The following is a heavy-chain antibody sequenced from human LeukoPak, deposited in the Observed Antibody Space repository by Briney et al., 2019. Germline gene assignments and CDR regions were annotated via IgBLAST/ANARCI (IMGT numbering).Heavy chain of an antibody. D-gene: IGHD3-10*01. CDR3: ASHGSGTYGSFDY. CDR2: IIPLFGTA. J-gene: IGHJ4*02. Sequence: SVKVSCKASGGTFSRYTISWVRQPPGQGLEWMGGIIPLFGTANYAQKFQGRVTITADKSTTTAYMELSSLRSEDTAVYYCASHGSGTYGSFDYWGQGTLVTVSS. V-gene: IGHV1-69*06. CDR1: GGTFSRYT.